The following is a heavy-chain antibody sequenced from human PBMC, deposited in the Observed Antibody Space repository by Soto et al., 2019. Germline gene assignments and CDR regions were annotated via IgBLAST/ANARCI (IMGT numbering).Heavy chain of an antibody. D-gene: IGHD1-26*01. CDR2: INPSGGST. V-gene: IGHV1-46*01. CDR1: GYTFTSYY. CDR3: ARAGVVGATIYWFDP. J-gene: IGHJ5*02. Sequence: ASVKVSCKASGYTFTSYYMHWVRQAPGQGLEWMGIINPSGGSTSYAQKFQGRVTMTRDTSTSTVYMELSSLRSEDTAVYYCARAGVVGATIYWFDPWGQGTLVTVSS.